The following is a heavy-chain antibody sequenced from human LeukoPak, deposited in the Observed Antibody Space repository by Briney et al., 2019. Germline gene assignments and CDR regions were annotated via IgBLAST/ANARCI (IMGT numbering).Heavy chain of an antibody. CDR3: ARDQDIVVVVAALRQREMGGFDP. CDR2: MNPKSGNT. CDR1: GYTFTNYD. Sequence: RASVKASCKASGYTFTNYDINWVRQATGQGPEWMGWMNPKSGNTGYAQKFQGRVTMTRNTSISTAYMELSSLRSDDTAVYYCARDQDIVVVVAALRQREMGGFDPWGQGTLVTVSS. D-gene: IGHD2-15*01. J-gene: IGHJ5*02. V-gene: IGHV1-8*01.